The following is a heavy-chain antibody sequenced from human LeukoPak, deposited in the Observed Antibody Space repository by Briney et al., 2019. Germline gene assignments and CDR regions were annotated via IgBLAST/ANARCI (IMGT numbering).Heavy chain of an antibody. J-gene: IGHJ6*03. CDR3: EKVTGYCSGGSCYYYYYYMDV. CDR2: ISGSVGST. V-gene: IGHV3-23*01. Sequence: GGSLRLSCAASGVTFISYVMSWGRQAPGKGVEWGSAISGSVGSTYYADSVKGRFTISRDNSKNTLYLQMNSLRAEDTAVYYCEKVTGYCSGGSCYYYYYYMDVWGKGTTVTVSS. D-gene: IGHD2-15*01. CDR1: GVTFISYV.